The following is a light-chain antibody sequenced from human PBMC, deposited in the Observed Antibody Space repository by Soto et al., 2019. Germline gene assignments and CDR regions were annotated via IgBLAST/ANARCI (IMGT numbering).Light chain of an antibody. V-gene: IGLV2-11*01. CDR2: AVS. CDR3: FSYTASDIWV. J-gene: IGLJ3*02. CDR1: NNDVGGYNF. Sequence: QSALTQPRSVSGSPGQSVTISCTGTNNDVGGYNFVSCYQQLPGKAPKLMISAVSRRPSGVPDRFSGSKSGNTASLTISGLQADDEADYFCFSYTASDIWVFGGGTKLTVL.